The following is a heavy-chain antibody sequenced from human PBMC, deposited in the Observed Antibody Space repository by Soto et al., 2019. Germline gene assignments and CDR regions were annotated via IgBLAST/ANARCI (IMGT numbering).Heavy chain of an antibody. J-gene: IGHJ4*02. Sequence: DVQLVESGGGLVLPGRSLRLSCEASGFMFNNHDMNWVRQAPGKGLEWVASISSSSRFIYYAESVRGRFTVSRDNAKNLGYLQMKSLRGEGTAVYHCARENSGWGLDYWGQGALGTVSS. D-gene: IGHD6-19*01. CDR1: GFMFNNHD. CDR2: ISSSSRFI. CDR3: ARENSGWGLDY. V-gene: IGHV3-21*06.